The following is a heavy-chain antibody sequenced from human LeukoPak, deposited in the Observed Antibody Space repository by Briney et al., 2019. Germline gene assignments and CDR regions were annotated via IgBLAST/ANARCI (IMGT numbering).Heavy chain of an antibody. Sequence: PGGSLRLSCAASGFTFSAYAMSWVRQAPGKGLAWVSVISGNGGSTYSADSVKGRFTISRDNSKNTLNLQMSSLRAEDTAVYYCVKRGSGDYFDYWGQGTLVTVSS. CDR2: ISGNGGST. J-gene: IGHJ4*02. CDR1: GFTFSAYA. V-gene: IGHV3-23*01. D-gene: IGHD3-16*01. CDR3: VKRGSGDYFDY.